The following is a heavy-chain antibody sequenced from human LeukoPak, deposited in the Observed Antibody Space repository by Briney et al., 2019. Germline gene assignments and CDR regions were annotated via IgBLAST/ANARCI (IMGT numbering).Heavy chain of an antibody. CDR1: GFTFSSYG. Sequence: PGGSLRLSCAASGFTFSSYGMHWVRQAPGKGLEWVSSISGSSSYIYYADSVKGRFTISRDNAMNSLYLQMNSLSAEDTAVYYCTRDWGQGGYDESGYWGQGALVTVSS. J-gene: IGHJ4*02. D-gene: IGHD5-12*01. CDR2: ISGSSSYI. CDR3: TRDWGQGGYDESGY. V-gene: IGHV3-21*01.